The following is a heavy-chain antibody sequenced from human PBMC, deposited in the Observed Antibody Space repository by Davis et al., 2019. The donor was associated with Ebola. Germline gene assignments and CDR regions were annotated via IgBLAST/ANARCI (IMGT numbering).Heavy chain of an antibody. J-gene: IGHJ4*02. Sequence: PGGSLRLSCEVSGLKFRDAWMSWVRQAPGKGLEWVSASSDNGGRTYYADSVRGRFTISRDNSKNTLYLQMNSLRVEDTAVYYCAKDKGQWELPDHWGQGTLVTVSS. CDR1: GLKFRDAW. V-gene: IGHV3-23*01. CDR2: SSDNGGRT. D-gene: IGHD1-26*01. CDR3: AKDKGQWELPDH.